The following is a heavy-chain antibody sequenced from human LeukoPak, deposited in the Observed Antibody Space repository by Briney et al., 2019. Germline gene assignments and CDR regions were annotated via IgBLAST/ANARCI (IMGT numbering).Heavy chain of an antibody. D-gene: IGHD3-3*01. V-gene: IGHV4-4*09. Sequence: SETLSLTCTVSGASITNYFWGWIRQPPGKGLQWIGYVYSGAYYYNPSLVSRLTVSVDTAKNQFSLGLRSVTAADTAVYYCARLRPRPNYDFSSGYYAFDYWGQGTLVTVSS. J-gene: IGHJ4*02. CDR2: VYSGAY. CDR3: ARLRPRPNYDFSSGYYAFDY. CDR1: GASITNYF.